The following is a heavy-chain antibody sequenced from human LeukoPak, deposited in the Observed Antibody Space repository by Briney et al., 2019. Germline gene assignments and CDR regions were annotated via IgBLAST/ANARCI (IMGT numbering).Heavy chain of an antibody. CDR3: AKRGLAAALFR. D-gene: IGHD6-13*01. CDR2: LSDSGGGT. CDR1: GFTVSSNS. Sequence: PGGSLRLSCTLSGFTVSSNSMTWVRQAPGKQLEWVSTLSDSGGGTYYADSVKGRFTLSRDNSKNTLYLQMNRLRAEDTAVYYCAKRGLAAALFRWGQGTLVTVSS. V-gene: IGHV3-23*01. J-gene: IGHJ4*02.